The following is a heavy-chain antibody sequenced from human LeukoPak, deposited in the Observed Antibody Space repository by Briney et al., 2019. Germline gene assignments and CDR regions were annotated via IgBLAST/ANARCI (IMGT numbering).Heavy chain of an antibody. CDR1: GFTFSSYS. J-gene: IGHJ3*02. D-gene: IGHD3-22*01. CDR2: ISSSSSYI. V-gene: IGHV3-21*01. CDR3: AREYYYDSRAPGAFDI. Sequence: PGGSLRLSCAASGFTFSSYSINWVRQAPGKGLEWVSSISSSSSYIYYADSVKGRFTISRDNAKNSLYLQMNSLRAEDTAVYYCAREYYYDSRAPGAFDIWGQGTMVTVSS.